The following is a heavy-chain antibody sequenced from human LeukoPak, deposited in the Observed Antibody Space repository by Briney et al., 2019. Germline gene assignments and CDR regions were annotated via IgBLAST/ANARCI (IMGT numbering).Heavy chain of an antibody. CDR1: GGTFSSYT. D-gene: IGHD3-10*01. V-gene: IGHV1-69*02. J-gene: IGHJ4*02. Sequence: ASVKVSCKASGGTFSSYTINWVRQAPGQGLEWMGRIVPILGITNYAQKFQGRVTIIADKSTSTAYMELSSLRSEDTAVYYCASGYGSGSYFIALDYWGQGTLVTVSS. CDR2: IVPILGIT. CDR3: ASGYGSGSYFIALDY.